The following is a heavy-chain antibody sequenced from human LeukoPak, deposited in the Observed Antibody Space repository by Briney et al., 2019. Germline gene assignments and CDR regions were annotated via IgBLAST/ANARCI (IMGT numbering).Heavy chain of an antibody. CDR2: ISAYNGNT. V-gene: IGHV1-18*04. Sequence: GASVKVSCKASGYTFTSYGISWVRQAPGQGREWMGWISAYNGNTNYARKRQGRVTMTTDTSTSTAYMELSSLRSDDTAVYSCARGWVRGVIAYYYYGMDVWGKGTTVTVSS. CDR1: GYTFTSYG. J-gene: IGHJ6*04. CDR3: ARGWVRGVIAYYYYGMDV. D-gene: IGHD3-10*01.